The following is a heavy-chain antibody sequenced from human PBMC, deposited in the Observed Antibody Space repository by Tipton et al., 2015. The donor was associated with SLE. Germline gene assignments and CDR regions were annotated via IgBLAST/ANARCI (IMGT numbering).Heavy chain of an antibody. CDR2: INHSGST. Sequence: TLSLTCVVYGGSFRDYSWSWIRQPPGRGLEWIGEINHSGSTNYNPSPKSRLTISVDTSKIQFSLKLSSVTAADTAVYSGARGRLLEWLSSYYNCYGIDVWGHGTTVTVPS. CDR3: ARGRLLEWLSSYYNCYGIDV. D-gene: IGHD3-3*01. J-gene: IGHJ6*02. CDR1: GGSFRDYS. V-gene: IGHV4-34*01.